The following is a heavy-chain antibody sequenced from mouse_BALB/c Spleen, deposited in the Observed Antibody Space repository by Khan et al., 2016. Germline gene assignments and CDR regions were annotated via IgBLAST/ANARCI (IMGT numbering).Heavy chain of an antibody. Sequence: EVQLQESGPGLVKPSQSLSLTCTVTGYSITSDYAWNWIRQFPGNKLEWMGYISYSGSTTYNPSLKSRISITRDTSKNQFFLQLNSVTTEDTATYYWGRGACDGTYYAMDYWGQGTSVTVSS. D-gene: IGHD3-1*01. J-gene: IGHJ4*01. CDR1: GYSITSDYA. CDR2: ISYSGST. V-gene: IGHV3-2*02. CDR3: GRGACDGTYYAMDY.